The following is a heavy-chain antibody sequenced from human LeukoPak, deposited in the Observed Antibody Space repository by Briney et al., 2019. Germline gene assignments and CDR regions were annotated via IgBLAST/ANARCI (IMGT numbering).Heavy chain of an antibody. J-gene: IGHJ3*02. Sequence: ASVKVSCKASGYTFTGYYMHWVRQAPGQGLEWMGWINPNSGGTNYAQKFQGRVTMTRDTSISTAYMELSRLRSEDTAVYYCARSVYGETAFDIWGQGTMVTVSS. CDR2: INPNSGGT. D-gene: IGHD1-14*01. CDR1: GYTFTGYY. V-gene: IGHV1-2*02. CDR3: ARSVYGETAFDI.